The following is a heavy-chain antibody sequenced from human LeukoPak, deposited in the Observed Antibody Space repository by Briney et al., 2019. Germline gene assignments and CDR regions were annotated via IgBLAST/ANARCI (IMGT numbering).Heavy chain of an antibody. V-gene: IGHV4-59*01. CDR1: GGSISSYY. CDR3: ARRTRAGWFDP. CDR2: IYYSGST. J-gene: IGHJ5*02. D-gene: IGHD1-1*01. Sequence: PSETLSLTCTVSGGSISSYYWSWIRQPPGKGLEWIGHIYYSGSTNYNPSLKSRVTISVDTSKNQFSLKLSSVTAADTAVYYCARRTRAGWFDPWGQGTLVTVSS.